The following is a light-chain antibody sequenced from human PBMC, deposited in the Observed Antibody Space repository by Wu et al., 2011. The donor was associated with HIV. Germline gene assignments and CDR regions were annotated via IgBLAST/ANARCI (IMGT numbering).Light chain of an antibody. J-gene: IGKJ2*01. Sequence: DIVLTQSPGTLSLSPGERATLSCRSSQEINRPYLAWFQQRRGQAPRLLIYGTSTRATGIPDRFSGSASGTDFTLTINGLEPEDFAVYYCQQYENSPHTFGQGTELEDQT. V-gene: IGKV3-20*01. CDR2: GTS. CDR1: QEINRPY. CDR3: QQYENSPHT.